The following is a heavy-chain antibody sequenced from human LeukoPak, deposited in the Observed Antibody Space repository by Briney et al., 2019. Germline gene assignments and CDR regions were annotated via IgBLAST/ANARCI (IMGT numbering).Heavy chain of an antibody. CDR2: ISGSGGST. CDR1: GFTVSGKF. V-gene: IGHV3-23*01. Sequence: PGGSLRLSCAASGFTVSGKFMSWVRQAPGKGLEWVSAISGSGGSTYYADSVKGRFTISRDNSKNTLYLQMNSLRAEDTAVYYCAKVLSPSIYYYDSSGKYFDYWGQGTLVTVSS. D-gene: IGHD3-22*01. CDR3: AKVLSPSIYYYDSSGKYFDY. J-gene: IGHJ4*02.